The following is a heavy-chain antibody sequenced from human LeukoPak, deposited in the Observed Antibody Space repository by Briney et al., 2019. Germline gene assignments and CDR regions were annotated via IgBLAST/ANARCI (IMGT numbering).Heavy chain of an antibody. CDR1: GFTFSSYW. CDR2: IKQDGSEK. D-gene: IGHD4-17*01. J-gene: IGHJ6*02. Sequence: GGSLRLSCAASGFTFSSYWMSWVRQAPGKGLEWVANIKQDGSEKYYVDSVKGRFTISRDNAKNSLYLQMNSLRAEDTAVYYCVGIEDDHLDYGDYGRQAEYYYGMDVWGQGTTVTVSS. V-gene: IGHV3-7*01. CDR3: VGIEDDHLDYGDYGRQAEYYYGMDV.